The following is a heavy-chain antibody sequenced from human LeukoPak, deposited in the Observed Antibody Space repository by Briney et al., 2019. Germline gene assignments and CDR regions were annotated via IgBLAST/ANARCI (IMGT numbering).Heavy chain of an antibody. D-gene: IGHD3-10*01. CDR3: AKGYGEYYFDY. Sequence: PGGSLRLSCAASGFTFSSYGMHRVRQAPGKGLEWVAVISYDGSNKYYADSVKGRFTISRDNSKNTLYLQMNSLRAEDTAVYYCAKGYGEYYFDYWGQGTLVTVSS. CDR2: ISYDGSNK. CDR1: GFTFSSYG. V-gene: IGHV3-30*18. J-gene: IGHJ4*02.